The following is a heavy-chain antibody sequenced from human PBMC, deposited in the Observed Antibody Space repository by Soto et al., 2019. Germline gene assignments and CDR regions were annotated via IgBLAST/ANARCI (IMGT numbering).Heavy chain of an antibody. V-gene: IGHV2-5*01. CDR2: IYWNDDK. Sequence: QITLKESGPTLVKPTQTLTLTCTFSGFSLSTSGVGVGWIRQPPGKALEWLALIYWNDDKRYSPSLKSRITITQDTSKNQVVLTMTNMDPVDTATYYCAHRRHYDFWSGYYSAPEYFDYWGQGTLVTVSS. CDR1: GFSLSTSGVG. CDR3: AHRRHYDFWSGYYSAPEYFDY. D-gene: IGHD3-3*01. J-gene: IGHJ4*02.